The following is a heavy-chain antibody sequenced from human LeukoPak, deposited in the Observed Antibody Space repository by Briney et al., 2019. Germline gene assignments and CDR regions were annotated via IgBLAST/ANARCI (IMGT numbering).Heavy chain of an antibody. J-gene: IGHJ6*03. CDR2: IYTPGST. Sequence: PSETLSLICTVSGGSISSYYWSWIRQPAGKGLEWIGRIYTPGSTSYNPSLKSRVTMSVDTSKNQFSLRVRSVTAADTAVYYCARDDKGYYYMDVWGKGTTVTVSS. CDR1: GGSISSYY. D-gene: IGHD3-22*01. V-gene: IGHV4-4*07. CDR3: ARDDKGYYYMDV.